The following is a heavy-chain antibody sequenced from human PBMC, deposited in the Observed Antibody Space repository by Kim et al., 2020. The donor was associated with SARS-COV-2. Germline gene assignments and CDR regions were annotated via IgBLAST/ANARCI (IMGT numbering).Heavy chain of an antibody. D-gene: IGHD3-22*01. J-gene: IGHJ4*02. CDR3: ARVRGYYDSSGFGY. V-gene: IGHV3-33*01. Sequence: ADSVKGRFTISRDNSKNTLYLQMNSLRAEDTAVYYCARVRGYYDSSGFGYWGQGTLVTVSS.